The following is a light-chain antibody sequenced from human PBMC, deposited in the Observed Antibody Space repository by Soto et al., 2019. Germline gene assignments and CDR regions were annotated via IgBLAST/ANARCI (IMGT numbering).Light chain of an antibody. CDR2: GAS. CDR1: QSVSSSY. J-gene: IGKJ1*01. Sequence: EIVLTQSPGTLSLSPGEGATLSCRASQSVSSSYLAWYQQKPGQAPRLLIYGASSRATGIPDRFSGSGSGTDFTLTISRLELEDFAVYYCQQYGSSPRTFGQGTKVDIK. V-gene: IGKV3-20*01. CDR3: QQYGSSPRT.